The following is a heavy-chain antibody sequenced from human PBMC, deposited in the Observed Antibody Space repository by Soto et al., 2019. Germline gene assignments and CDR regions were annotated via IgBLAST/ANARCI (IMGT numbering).Heavy chain of an antibody. CDR3: XXXXXXXXXFGGASEXWGIDS. V-gene: IGHV4-31*03. CDR1: GDSITSGVHY. CDR2: IFYSGPT. J-gene: IGHJ4*02. D-gene: IGHD3-16*01. Sequence: QVQLQESGPGLVKPSQTLSLTCTVSGDSITSGVHYWSWIRQLPGKGLEWIGYIFYSGPTYYNPSLKSRVTISVDTSKNQFXLXXXXXXXXXXXXXXXXXXXXXXXFGGASEXWGIDSWGQGTLVTVSS.